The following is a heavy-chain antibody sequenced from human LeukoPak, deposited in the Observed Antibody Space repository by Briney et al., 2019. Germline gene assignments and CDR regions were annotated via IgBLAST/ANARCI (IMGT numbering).Heavy chain of an antibody. J-gene: IGHJ4*02. V-gene: IGHV4-39*01. CDR3: ARLRFDFWSGYTHTYFDY. Sequence: PSETLSLTCTVSGGSISSSSYSWGWIRQPPGKGLEWIGSIYYSGTTYYNPSLKSQVTISVDTSKIQFSLKLSSVAATDTAVYFCARLRFDFWSGYTHTYFDYWGQGTLVTVSS. CDR2: IYYSGTT. CDR1: GGSISSSSYS. D-gene: IGHD3-3*01.